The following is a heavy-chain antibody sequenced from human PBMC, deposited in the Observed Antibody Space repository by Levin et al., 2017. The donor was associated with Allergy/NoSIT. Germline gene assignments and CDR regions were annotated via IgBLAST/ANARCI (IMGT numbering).Heavy chain of an antibody. J-gene: IGHJ5*02. CDR1: GFTFSPYS. D-gene: IGHD3-16*01. V-gene: IGHV3-21*01. Sequence: PGGSLRLSCAASGFTFSPYSMNWVRQAPGKGLEWVSSISSTGSYIYYTDSVKGRFTISRDNAKNSLYLEMNSLRAEDTAFYYCECEPERGKWFDPWGQGTLVTVSA. CDR2: ISSTGSYI. CDR3: ECEPERGKWFDP.